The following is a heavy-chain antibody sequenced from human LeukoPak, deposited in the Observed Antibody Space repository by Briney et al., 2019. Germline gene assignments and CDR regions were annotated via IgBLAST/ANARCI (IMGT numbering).Heavy chain of an antibody. CDR2: IIPILGIA. Sequence: SVKVSCKASGGTFSSYTISWVRQAPGQGLEWMGRIIPILGIANYAQKFQGRVTITADKSTSTAYMELSSLRSEDTAVYYCAREFIKLGRDCYNYSDYWGQGTLVTVSS. D-gene: IGHD5-24*01. J-gene: IGHJ4*02. CDR3: AREFIKLGRDCYNYSDY. CDR1: GGTFSSYT. V-gene: IGHV1-69*04.